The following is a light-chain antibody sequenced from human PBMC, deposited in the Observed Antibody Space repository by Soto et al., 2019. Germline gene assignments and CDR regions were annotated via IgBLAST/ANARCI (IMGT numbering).Light chain of an antibody. Sequence: DIQISQSPSSLSPVVGGRVSITWRASQSISGYLNWYQQKPGKAPKVLISGASTLHNGVPSRFSGRGSGTDFTLTISSLQPEDVATYYCQQSLSTLLTFGGGTKVDIK. CDR1: QSISGY. J-gene: IGKJ4*01. CDR2: GAS. V-gene: IGKV1-39*01. CDR3: QQSLSTLLT.